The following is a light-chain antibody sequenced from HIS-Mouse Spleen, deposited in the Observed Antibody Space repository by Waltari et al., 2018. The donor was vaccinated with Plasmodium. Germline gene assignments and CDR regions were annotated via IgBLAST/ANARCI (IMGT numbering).Light chain of an antibody. CDR2: GAS. J-gene: IGKJ3*01. Sequence: EIVITTSPAHLSVSPGERATPSCRASQSVSSNLAWYQQKPGQAPRLLIYGASTRATGIPARFSGSGSGTEFTLTISSLQSEDFAVYYCQQYNNWSFTFGPGTKVDIK. V-gene: IGKV3-15*01. CDR1: QSVSSN. CDR3: QQYNNWSFT.